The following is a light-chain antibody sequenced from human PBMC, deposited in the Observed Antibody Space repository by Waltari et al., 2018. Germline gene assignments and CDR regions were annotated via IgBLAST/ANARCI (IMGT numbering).Light chain of an antibody. V-gene: IGLV2-14*03. CDR2: DVS. J-gene: IGLJ3*02. Sequence: SALTQPASVPGSPGHSPTLSCPGTSRDVSTSNSVPWYQYHPGQRPKVIIYDVSDRPSGVSARFSASKSGNTASLTISGLQAEDEADYYCSSQSSNNVVLFGGGTKVTVL. CDR3: SSQSSNNVVL. CDR1: SRDVSTSNS.